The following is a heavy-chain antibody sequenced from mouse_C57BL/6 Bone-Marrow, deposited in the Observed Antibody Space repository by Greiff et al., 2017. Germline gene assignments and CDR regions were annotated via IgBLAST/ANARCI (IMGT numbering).Heavy chain of an antibody. Sequence: QVLLLQSGAELVRPGTSVKVSCTASGYAFTNYLIEWVQQSPGQGLEWIGVINPGSGGTNYNEKLKGKATFTADTSSHTAYMQLSSLTTEDAAIYNCASDYDGSSYVEDYWGQGTTLTVSS. D-gene: IGHD1-1*01. J-gene: IGHJ2*01. CDR3: ASDYDGSSYVEDY. CDR2: INPGSGGT. CDR1: GYAFTNYL. V-gene: IGHV1-54*02.